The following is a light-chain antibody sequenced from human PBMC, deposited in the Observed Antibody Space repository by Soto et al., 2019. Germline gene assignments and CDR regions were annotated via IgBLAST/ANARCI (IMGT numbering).Light chain of an antibody. V-gene: IGKV1-5*03. CDR1: QGINNW. J-gene: IGKJ1*01. Sequence: DIQMTQSPSAMSASVGDRVTITCRASQGINNWLAWYQQKPGKAPKLLIYKASTLKSGVPSRFSGSGSGTEFTLTISSLQPDDFATYYCQHYNSYSEAFGQGTKVDIK. CDR3: QHYNSYSEA. CDR2: KAS.